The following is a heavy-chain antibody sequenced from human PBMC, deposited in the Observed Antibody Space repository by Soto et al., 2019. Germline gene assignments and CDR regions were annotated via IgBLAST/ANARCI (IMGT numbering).Heavy chain of an antibody. CDR2: ISGNGDSA. V-gene: IGHV3-64*01. CDR1: GFTFSSYA. J-gene: IGHJ4*02. CDR3: ARRGYGLYFDY. D-gene: IGHD3-10*01. Sequence: EVQLVESGGGLVQPGGALRLSCAASGFTFSSYAMHWVRQAPGKGLEYVSAISGNGDSAYYANYVKGRFTISRDKSKNALYLQMGRLRAEDMAVYYCARRGYGLYFDYWGQGTLVTVSS.